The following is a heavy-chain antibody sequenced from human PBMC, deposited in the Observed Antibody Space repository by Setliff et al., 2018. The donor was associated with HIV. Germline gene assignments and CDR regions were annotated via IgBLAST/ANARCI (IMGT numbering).Heavy chain of an antibody. CDR3: ARDRGSSYYYYYYMDV. CDR2: IYYSGST. J-gene: IGHJ6*03. CDR1: GGSISSHY. Sequence: SETLSLTCTVSGGSISSHYWSWIRQPPGKGLEWIGYIYYSGSTDYNPSLKSRVTISVDTSKNQFSLKLSSVTAADTAVYYCARDRGSSYYYYYYMDVWGKGTTVTVSS. D-gene: IGHD6-6*01. V-gene: IGHV4-59*11.